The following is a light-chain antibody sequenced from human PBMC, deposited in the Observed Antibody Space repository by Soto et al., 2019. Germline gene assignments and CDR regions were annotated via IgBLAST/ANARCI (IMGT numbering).Light chain of an antibody. J-gene: IGLJ2*01. CDR2: EVS. V-gene: IGLV2-18*01. Sequence: SVLTQPPSVSGSPGQSVTISCTGTSSDVGSYNRVSWYQQPPGTAPKLMIYEVSNRPSGVPDRFSGSKSGNTASLTISGLQAEDEADYYCQSHDNILSVEVFGGGTQLTVL. CDR3: QSHDNILSVEV. CDR1: SSDVGSYNR.